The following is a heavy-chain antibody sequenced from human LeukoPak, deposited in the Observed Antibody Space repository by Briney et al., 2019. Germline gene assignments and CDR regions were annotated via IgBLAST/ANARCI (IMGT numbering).Heavy chain of an antibody. CDR2: INPNGGGT. Sequence: ASVKVSCTASGYTFTSHYMHWVRQAPGQGLEWVGYINPNGGGTTYAQKFQGRVTMTRDTPTSTVYMELSSLRSEDTAVYYCATTPRVVPAIRTYLYWGQGTLVTVSS. CDR1: GYTFTSHY. D-gene: IGHD2-2*01. CDR3: ATTPRVVPAIRTYLY. J-gene: IGHJ4*02. V-gene: IGHV1-46*01.